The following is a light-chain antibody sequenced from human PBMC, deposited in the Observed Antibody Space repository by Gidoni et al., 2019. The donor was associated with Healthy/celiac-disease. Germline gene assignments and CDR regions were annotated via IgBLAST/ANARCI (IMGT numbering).Light chain of an antibody. CDR1: SSDVGAYNC. CDR3: SSYTSSSTLVV. J-gene: IGLJ2*01. V-gene: IGLV2-14*01. CDR2: DVS. Sequence: QSALTQPASVSGSPGQSITISCTGTSSDVGAYNCVSWYQQNPGKAPKLMIYDVSNRPSGVSNRFSGSKSGNTASLTISGLQAEDEADYYCSSYTSSSTLVVFGGGTKLTVL.